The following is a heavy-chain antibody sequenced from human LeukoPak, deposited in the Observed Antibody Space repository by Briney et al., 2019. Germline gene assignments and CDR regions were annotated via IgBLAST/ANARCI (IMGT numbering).Heavy chain of an antibody. CDR3: ALYCSGGSCYSMGGAFDI. Sequence: GGSLRLSCAASGFTFRRYDMSWVRQAPGKGLEWVSAISGNGDSTYYVDSVKGRFTISRDNSKNTLYLQMNSLRAEDTAVYYCALYCSGGSCYSMGGAFDIWGQGTVVTVSS. CDR2: ISGNGDST. J-gene: IGHJ3*02. V-gene: IGHV3-23*01. D-gene: IGHD2-15*01. CDR1: GFTFRRYD.